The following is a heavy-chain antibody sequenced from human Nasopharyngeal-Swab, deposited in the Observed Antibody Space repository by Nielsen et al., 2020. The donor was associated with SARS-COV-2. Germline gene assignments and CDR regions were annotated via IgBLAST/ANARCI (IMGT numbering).Heavy chain of an antibody. J-gene: IGHJ3*02. Sequence: SETLSLTCTVSGGYISFSYWSWIRQPPGKGLEWIGYIYYAGSTSYNPSLKSRVSISADTSENQFSLTLSSVTAVDTAVYYCATSINYNQDAFDTWGVGTMVTVSS. V-gene: IGHV4-59*01. D-gene: IGHD5-24*01. CDR3: ATSINYNQDAFDT. CDR2: IYYAGST. CDR1: GGYISFSY.